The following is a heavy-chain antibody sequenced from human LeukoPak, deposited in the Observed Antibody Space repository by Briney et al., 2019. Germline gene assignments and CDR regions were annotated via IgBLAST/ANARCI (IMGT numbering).Heavy chain of an antibody. J-gene: IGHJ4*02. CDR2: IYYSGTT. Sequence: PSGTLSLTCTVSGGSISSSTYYWGCLRQPPGKGLEWIGSIYYSGTTYYNPSLKSRVTISVDTSKNQFSLKLRSLTAADTAVYYCARRATVTKAFDYWGQGTLVTVSS. V-gene: IGHV4-39*01. CDR1: GGSISSSTYY. D-gene: IGHD4-17*01. CDR3: ARRATVTKAFDY.